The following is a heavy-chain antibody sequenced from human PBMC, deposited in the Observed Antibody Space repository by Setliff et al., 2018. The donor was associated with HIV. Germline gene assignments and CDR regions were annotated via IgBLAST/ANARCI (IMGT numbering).Heavy chain of an antibody. D-gene: IGHD6-13*01. V-gene: IGHV4-4*07. CDR3: ARVPTSSWYVTTQRTKEYFQQ. Sequence: SETLSLTCTVSGGSISSYYWSWIRQPAGKGLEWIGRINISGNTYYNPSLKSRVTISVDTSRNQFSLRLSSVTAADTAIYYCARVPTSSWYVTTQRTKEYFQQWGQGTLVTVSS. J-gene: IGHJ1*01. CDR2: INISGNT. CDR1: GGSISSYY.